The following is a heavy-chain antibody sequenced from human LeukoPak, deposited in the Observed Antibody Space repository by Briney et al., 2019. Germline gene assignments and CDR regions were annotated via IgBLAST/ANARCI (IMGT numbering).Heavy chain of an antibody. V-gene: IGHV4-59*01. CDR3: ARDRGLTTSGGVGFDY. CDR1: GGSISSYY. CDR2: IYYSGST. Sequence: SQTLSLTCTVSGGSISSYYWSWIRQPPGKGLEWIAYIYYSGSTNYNPSLKSRVTISVDTSKNQFSLKLSSVTAADTAVYYCARDRGLTTSGGVGFDYWGQGTLVTVSS. D-gene: IGHD3-10*02. J-gene: IGHJ4*02.